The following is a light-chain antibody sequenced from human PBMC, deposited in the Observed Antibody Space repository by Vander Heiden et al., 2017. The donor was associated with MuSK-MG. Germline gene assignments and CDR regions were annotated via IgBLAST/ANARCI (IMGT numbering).Light chain of an antibody. CDR1: QDTGKW. CDR2: AAS. J-gene: IGKJ5*01. Sequence: DIQMTQSPPSVSASVGDRVNITCRASQDTGKWLAWYQQKPGRAPNLLIYAASNLETGVPPRFSGAVSGTHFTLTINGLQPEDFAIYYCQQAKSFPITFGQGTRLATK. CDR3: QQAKSFPIT. V-gene: IGKV1-12*01.